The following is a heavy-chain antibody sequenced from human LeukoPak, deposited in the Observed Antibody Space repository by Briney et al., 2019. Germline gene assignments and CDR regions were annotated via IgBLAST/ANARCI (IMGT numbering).Heavy chain of an antibody. CDR1: GYTFTSYG. D-gene: IGHD1-1*01. Sequence: ASVKVSCKASGYTFTSYGISWVRQAPGQGLEWMGWISAYNGNTNYAQKLQGRVTMTTDTSTSTAYMELRSLRSDDTAVYYCGRDQGYHYYYYGRDVWGQGTTVTVSS. CDR3: GRDQGYHYYYYGRDV. J-gene: IGHJ6*02. CDR2: ISAYNGNT. V-gene: IGHV1-18*01.